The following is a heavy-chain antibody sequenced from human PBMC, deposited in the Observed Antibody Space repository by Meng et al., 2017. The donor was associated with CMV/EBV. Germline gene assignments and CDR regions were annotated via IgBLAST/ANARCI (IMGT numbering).Heavy chain of an antibody. CDR2: ISNSDGST. Sequence: GESLKISCAASGFIFSTYAMNWVRQAPGKGLEWVSGISNSDGSTYYADSVKGRFIISRDNSKDTLYLQMSSLRAEDTAVYYCVRPSFGGAFDIWGQGALVTVSS. CDR1: GFIFSTYA. V-gene: IGHV3-23*01. J-gene: IGHJ3*02. D-gene: IGHD3-10*01. CDR3: VRPSFGGAFDI.